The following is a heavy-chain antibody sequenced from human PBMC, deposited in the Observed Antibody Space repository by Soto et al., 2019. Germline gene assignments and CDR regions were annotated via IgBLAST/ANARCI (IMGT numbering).Heavy chain of an antibody. CDR3: AKDRSAAQRGFDY. J-gene: IGHJ4*02. V-gene: IGHV3-9*01. CDR2: ISWNSGSI. Sequence: EVQLVESGGGLVQTGRSLRLSCAASGFTFDDYAMHWVRQAPGKGLEWVSGISWNSGSIGYADSVKGRFTISRDNAKNSLYLQMNSLRAEDTALYYCAKDRSAAQRGFDYWGQGTLVTVSS. CDR1: GFTFDDYA.